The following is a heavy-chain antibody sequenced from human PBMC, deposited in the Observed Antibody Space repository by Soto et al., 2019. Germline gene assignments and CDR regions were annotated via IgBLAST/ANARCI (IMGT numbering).Heavy chain of an antibody. CDR1: GYTFINYG. CDR2: LSAYNGDT. CDR3: ARWSAIVGGAEALDV. J-gene: IGHJ3*01. D-gene: IGHD1-26*01. V-gene: IGHV1-18*01. Sequence: QVQLVQSGAEVKKPGDSVRVSFKTSGYTFINYGITWVRQAPGQGLEWVGWLSAYNGDTSSSEKLQERFTMTTDTSTNTVYMDLRSLTSDDTAVYYCARWSAIVGGAEALDVWGQGTMVIVSS.